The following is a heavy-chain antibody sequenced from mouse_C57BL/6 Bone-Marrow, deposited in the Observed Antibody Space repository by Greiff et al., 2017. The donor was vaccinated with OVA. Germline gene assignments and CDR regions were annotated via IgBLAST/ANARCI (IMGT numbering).Heavy chain of an antibody. CDR3: ARWNSYYEGYYAMDY. Sequence: QVQLKQSGPELVKPGASVKISCKASGYTFTDYYINWVKQRPGQGLEWIGWIFPGSGSTYYNEKFKGKATLTVDKSSSTAYMLLISLTSEDSAVYFCARWNSYYEGYYAMDYWGQGTSVTVSS. V-gene: IGHV1-75*01. CDR1: GYTFTDYY. CDR2: IFPGSGST. D-gene: IGHD1-1*01. J-gene: IGHJ4*01.